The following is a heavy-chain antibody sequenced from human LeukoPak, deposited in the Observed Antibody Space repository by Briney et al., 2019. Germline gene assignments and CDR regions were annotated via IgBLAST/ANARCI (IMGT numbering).Heavy chain of an antibody. V-gene: IGHV5-51*01. CDR3: ARRRYSIDSDAFDI. D-gene: IGHD4-11*01. CDR2: IYPGDSDT. CDR1: GYSFTSYW. Sequence: GESLKIFFKGSGYSFTSYWIGWVRQMPGKGLEWMGIIYPGDSDTRYSPSFQGQVTISADKSISTAYLQWSSLKASDTAKYYCARRRYSIDSDAFDIWGQGTMVTVSS. J-gene: IGHJ3*02.